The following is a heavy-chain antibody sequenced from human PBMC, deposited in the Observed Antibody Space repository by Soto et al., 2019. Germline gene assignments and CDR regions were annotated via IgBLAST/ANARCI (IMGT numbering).Heavy chain of an antibody. CDR2: IYRGGGSA. V-gene: IGHV3-53*01. Sequence: ESGGSLIQPGGSLRLSCAASGFTISDNYMSWVRQAPGKGLEWVSVIYRGGGSAYYADSVKGRFTISRDNSKNTLYLQMNSLRAEDTAVYYCARSSGSYPYYYYYGMDVWGQGTTVTVSS. J-gene: IGHJ6*02. CDR1: GFTISDNY. D-gene: IGHD1-26*01. CDR3: ARSSGSYPYYYYYGMDV.